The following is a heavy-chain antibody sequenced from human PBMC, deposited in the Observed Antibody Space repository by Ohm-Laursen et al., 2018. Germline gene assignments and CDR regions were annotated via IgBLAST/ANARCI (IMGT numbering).Heavy chain of an antibody. Sequence: SLRLSCAASGFTFSSYGMHWVRQAPGKGLEWVAVIWYDGSNKYYADSVKGRFTISRDNSKNTLYLQMNSLRAEDTAVYYCAKGLSYYDSSGYDYWGQGTLVTVSS. D-gene: IGHD3-22*01. CDR3: AKGLSYYDSSGYDY. CDR1: GFTFSSYG. V-gene: IGHV3-33*06. CDR2: IWYDGSNK. J-gene: IGHJ4*02.